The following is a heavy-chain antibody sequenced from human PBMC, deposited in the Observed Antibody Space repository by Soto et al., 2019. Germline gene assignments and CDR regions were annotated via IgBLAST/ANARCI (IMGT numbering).Heavy chain of an antibody. J-gene: IGHJ1*01. CDR1: GYTFTSYG. V-gene: IGHV1-18*04. Sequence: QVQLVQSGPDLKRPGASMKVSRKASGYTFTSYGISWVRQAPGQGLEWMAWISSLKGRTQYSQKAQGRVTLSTDTSSNTAYMEMTTLRVDDTAVYYCAMDYGDRPEYFKHWGQGTLVTVS. CDR3: AMDYGDRPEYFKH. D-gene: IGHD4-17*01. CDR2: ISSLKGRT.